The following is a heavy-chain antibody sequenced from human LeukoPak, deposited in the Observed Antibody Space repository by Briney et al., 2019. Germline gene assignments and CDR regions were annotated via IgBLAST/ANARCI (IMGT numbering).Heavy chain of an antibody. D-gene: IGHD4-17*01. J-gene: IGHJ5*02. CDR1: GFILTDYG. CDR2: MSYDGGNK. CDR3: AKVGRNYGDYNGWFDP. V-gene: IGHV3-30*18. Sequence: GGSLRHSCAASGFILTDYGMHWVRQAPGKGLDWVAFMSYDGGNKYYADSVKGRFTISRDNSKNTLYLQMNTLRAEDTAVYYCAKVGRNYGDYNGWFDPWGQGTLVTVSS.